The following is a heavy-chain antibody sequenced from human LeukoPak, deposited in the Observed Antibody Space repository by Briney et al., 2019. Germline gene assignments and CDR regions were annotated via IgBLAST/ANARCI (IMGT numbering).Heavy chain of an antibody. Sequence: PSETLSLTCAVYGGSFSGYYWSWIRQPPGKGLEWIGEINHSGSTNYNPSLKRRVTISVDTSKNQFSLKLSSVTAADTAVYYCARTHTRSWYYFDYWGQGTLVTVSS. J-gene: IGHJ4*02. CDR1: GGSFSGYY. CDR2: INHSGST. CDR3: ARTHTRSWYYFDY. V-gene: IGHV4-34*01. D-gene: IGHD6-13*01.